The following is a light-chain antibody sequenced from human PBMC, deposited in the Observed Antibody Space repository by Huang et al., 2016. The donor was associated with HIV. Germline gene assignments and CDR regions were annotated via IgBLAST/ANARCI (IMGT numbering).Light chain of an antibody. Sequence: EIVLTQSPATLSLSPGERATLSCRASQSVSSYLAWYQQKPGQAPRLLIYDASGRATGVPARFSGRGSGTDFTLTISSLEPEDFAVYYCQQRSNWPPYTFGQGTKLEIK. CDR3: QQRSNWPPYT. V-gene: IGKV3-11*01. J-gene: IGKJ2*01. CDR2: DAS. CDR1: QSVSSY.